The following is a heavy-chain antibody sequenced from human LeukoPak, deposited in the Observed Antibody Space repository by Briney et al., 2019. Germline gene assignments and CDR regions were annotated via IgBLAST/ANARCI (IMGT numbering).Heavy chain of an antibody. J-gene: IGHJ5*02. CDR2: ISWNSGSI. Sequence: GRSLRLSCAASGFTFDDYAMHWVRQAPGKGLEWVSGISWNSGSIGYADSVKGRFTISRDNAKNSLYLQMNSLRAEDTAVYYCAMGQYCSSTSCYVLDPWGQGTLVTVSS. D-gene: IGHD2-2*01. V-gene: IGHV3-9*01. CDR1: GFTFDDYA. CDR3: AMGQYCSSTSCYVLDP.